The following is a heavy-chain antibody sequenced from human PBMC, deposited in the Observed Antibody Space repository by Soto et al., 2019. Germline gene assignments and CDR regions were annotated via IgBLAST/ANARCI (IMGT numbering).Heavy chain of an antibody. CDR3: ARWADDSSGYYYVAVDY. V-gene: IGHV1-3*01. CDR2: INAGNGKT. Sequence: ASVKVSWKASGYTFTSYAMHWVRQAPGQRLEWMGWINAGNGKTKYSQKFQGRVTITRDTSASTAYMGLSSLRSEDTDVYYCARWADDSSGYYYVAVDYWGQGTLVTVSS. J-gene: IGHJ4*02. CDR1: GYTFTSYA. D-gene: IGHD3-22*01.